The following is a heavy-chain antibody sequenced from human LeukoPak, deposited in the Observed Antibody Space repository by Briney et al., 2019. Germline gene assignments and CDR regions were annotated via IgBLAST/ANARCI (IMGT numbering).Heavy chain of an antibody. V-gene: IGHV3-7*04. Sequence: PGGSPRLSCATSGFNFSDSRMTWVRQAPGKGLQWVANINRDGTEKHFLDSVEGRFTISRDNAKKSLYLQMSSLRPQDTAVYFCVRGDWYFESWGQGTLVTVSS. J-gene: IGHJ4*02. CDR1: GFNFSDSR. D-gene: IGHD2-21*01. CDR3: VRGDWYFES. CDR2: INRDGTEK.